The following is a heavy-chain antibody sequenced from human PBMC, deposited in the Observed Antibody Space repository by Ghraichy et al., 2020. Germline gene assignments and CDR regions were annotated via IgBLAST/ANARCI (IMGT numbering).Heavy chain of an antibody. V-gene: IGHV4-34*01. CDR2: INDSGSI. J-gene: IGHJ5*02. CDR3: ARVVFSNNWTPVHWFDR. Sequence: SETLSLTCAVYGGSFSDYDWIWIRQPPGKGLEWIGEINDSGSIDYNASLKSRVSISLDTSKNQFSLKMSSVTAADTAVYFCARVVFSNNWTPVHWFDRWGQGTLVIVAS. CDR1: GGSFSDYD. D-gene: IGHD1-1*01.